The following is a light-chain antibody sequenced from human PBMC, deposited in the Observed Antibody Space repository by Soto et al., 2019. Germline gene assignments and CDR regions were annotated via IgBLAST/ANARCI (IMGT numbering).Light chain of an antibody. J-gene: IGLJ2*01. CDR1: SSNLGAGYD. Sequence: QSVLTQPASVSGAPGQRVTLSCTGTSSNLGAGYDVHWYQQLPGAAPKLVIFGNTNRPSGVPERFSGAKSGTSASLAITGRQAEDEADYYCQAYDYSLTASVFGGGTKVTVL. V-gene: IGLV1-40*01. CDR2: GNT. CDR3: QAYDYSLTASV.